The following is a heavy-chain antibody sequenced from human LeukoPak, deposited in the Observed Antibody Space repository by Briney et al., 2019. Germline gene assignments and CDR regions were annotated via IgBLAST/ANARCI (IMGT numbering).Heavy chain of an antibody. CDR2: INHSGTT. D-gene: IGHD2-15*01. J-gene: IGHJ4*02. CDR3: ARARGIVVVVAEDCYFDY. CDR1: GGSFSGYD. V-gene: IGHV4-34*01. Sequence: SETLSLTCAVYGGSFSGYDWTWIRQPPGKGLQWIGEINHSGTTNYNPSLKSRVTISVDTSQNQFSPKLSSVTAADTAVYYCARARGIVVVVAEDCYFDYWGQGTLVAVSS.